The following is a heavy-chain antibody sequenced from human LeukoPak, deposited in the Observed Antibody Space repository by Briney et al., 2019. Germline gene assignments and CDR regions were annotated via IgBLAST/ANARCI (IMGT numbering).Heavy chain of an antibody. J-gene: IGHJ6*02. V-gene: IGHV1-2*02. CDR3: ARDTVIMSYYYYGMDV. D-gene: IGHD3-3*01. CDR1: GYTFTGYY. CDR2: INPNSGGT. Sequence: VASETVSCKASGYTFTGYYMHWVRQAPGQGLEWMGWINPNSGGTNYAQKFQGRVTMPRDTSISTAYMELSRLRSDDTAMYYCARDTVIMSYYYYGMDVWGQGTTVTVSS.